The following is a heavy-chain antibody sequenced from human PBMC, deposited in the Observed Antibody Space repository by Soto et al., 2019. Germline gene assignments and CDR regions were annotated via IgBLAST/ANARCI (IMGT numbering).Heavy chain of an antibody. V-gene: IGHV5-10-1*01. CDR2: IDPSDSYT. D-gene: IGHD2-2*02. CDR1: GYSFTSYW. CDR3: ARRPICSSTSCYRGYYYGMDV. Sequence: PGESLKISCKGSGYSFTSYWTSWVRQMPGKGLEWMGRIDPSDSYTNYSPSFQGHVTISADKSISTAYLQWSSLKASDTAMYYCARRPICSSTSCYRGYYYGMDVWGQGTTVTVSS. J-gene: IGHJ6*02.